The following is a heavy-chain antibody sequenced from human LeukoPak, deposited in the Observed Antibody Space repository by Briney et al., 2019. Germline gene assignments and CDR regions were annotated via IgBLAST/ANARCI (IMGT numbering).Heavy chain of an antibody. D-gene: IGHD1-26*01. Sequence: ASVKVSCKASDYTFTTYGFTWVRQAPGQGLEWMGWISDYNGNTNYAQKLQGRVTLTTDTSTSTAYMELRSLRSDDTAVYYCARLVGASLESWGQGTLVTVSS. CDR3: ARLVGASLES. J-gene: IGHJ4*02. CDR2: ISDYNGNT. V-gene: IGHV1-18*01. CDR1: DYTFTTYG.